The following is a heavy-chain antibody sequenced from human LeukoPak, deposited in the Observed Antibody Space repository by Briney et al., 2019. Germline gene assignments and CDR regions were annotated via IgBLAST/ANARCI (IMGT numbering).Heavy chain of an antibody. J-gene: IGHJ4*02. V-gene: IGHV3-33*06. CDR2: IWYDGSNK. CDR3: AKDGSGYNRGWYPDY. Sequence: QPGRSLRLSCAASGFTFSNHGMHWVRQAPGKGLEWVAVIWYDGSNKYYADSVKGRFTISRDNSKNTLFLQMNSLRAEDTAVYYCAKDGSGYNRGWYPDYWGQGTLVTVSS. D-gene: IGHD6-19*01. CDR1: GFTFSNHG.